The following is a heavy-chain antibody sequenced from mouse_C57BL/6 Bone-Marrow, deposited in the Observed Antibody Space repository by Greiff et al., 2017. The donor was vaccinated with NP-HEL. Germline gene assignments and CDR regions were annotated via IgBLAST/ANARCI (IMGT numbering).Heavy chain of an antibody. CDR1: GYTFTSYW. J-gene: IGHJ1*03. CDR3: ARDYYGSSYWYFDV. Sequence: QVQLQQSGAELVKPGASVKLSCKASGYTFTSYWMQWVKQRPGQGLEWIGEIDPSDSYTNYIQKFKGKATLTVDTSSSTAYMQRSSLTAEDAAVYYCARDYYGSSYWYFDVWGTGTTVTVSS. D-gene: IGHD1-1*01. CDR2: IDPSDSYT. V-gene: IGHV1-50*01.